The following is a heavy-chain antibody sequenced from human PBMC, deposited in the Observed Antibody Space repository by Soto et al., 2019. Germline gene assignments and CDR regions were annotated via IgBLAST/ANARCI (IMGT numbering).Heavy chain of an antibody. CDR2: INPNSGGT. V-gene: IGHV1-2*04. CDR1: GYTFTGYY. D-gene: IGHD3-9*01. J-gene: IGHJ6*02. CDR3: ARARSYYDILTGYYPRDYYYYGMDV. Sequence: GASVKGSCKASGYTFTGYYMHWVRQAPGQGLEWMGWINPNSGGTNYAQKFQGWVTMTRDTSISTAYMELSRLRSDDTAVFYCARARSYYDILTGYYPRDYYYYGMDVWGQGTTVTVSS.